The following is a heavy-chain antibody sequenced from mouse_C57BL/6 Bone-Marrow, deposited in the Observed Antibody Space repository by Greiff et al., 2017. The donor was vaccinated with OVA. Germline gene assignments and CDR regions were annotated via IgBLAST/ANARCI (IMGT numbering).Heavy chain of an antibody. Sequence: VQLQQPGAELVKPGASVKLSCKASGYTFTSYWMQWVKQRPGQGLEWIGEIDTSDSYTNYNQKFKGKATLTVDTSSSTAYMPLSSLTSEDSAVYYCARGGNYVDWYFDVWGTGTTVTVSS. J-gene: IGHJ1*03. CDR3: ARGGNYVDWYFDV. V-gene: IGHV1-50*01. D-gene: IGHD2-1*01. CDR1: GYTFTSYW. CDR2: IDTSDSYT.